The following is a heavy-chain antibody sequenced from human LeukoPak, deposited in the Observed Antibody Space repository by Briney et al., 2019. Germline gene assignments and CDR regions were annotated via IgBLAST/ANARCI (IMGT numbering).Heavy chain of an antibody. J-gene: IGHJ4*02. CDR1: GFTFSSYT. CDR2: ISGGSSTI. CDR3: ARCDYGSGSFFGIDY. Sequence: GSLRLSCAASGFTFSSYTMHWVRQAPGKGLEWISSISGGSSTIYYADSVKGRFTISRDNARNSLYLQMNSLRDEDTAVYYCARCDYGSGSFFGIDYWGQGTLVTVSS. V-gene: IGHV3-48*02. D-gene: IGHD3-10*01.